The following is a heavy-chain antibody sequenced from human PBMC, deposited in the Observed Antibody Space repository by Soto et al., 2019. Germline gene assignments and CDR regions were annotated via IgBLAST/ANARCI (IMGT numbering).Heavy chain of an antibody. CDR1: GFTFSSYA. CDR3: AKDQPSSGWYYYYGMDV. Sequence: GGSLRLSCAASGFTFSSYAMSWVRQAPGKGLEWVSAISGSGGSTYYADSVKGRFTISRDNSKNTLYLQMNSLRAEDTAVYYCAKDQPSSGWYYYYGMDVWGQGTTVTVSS. V-gene: IGHV3-23*01. J-gene: IGHJ6*02. D-gene: IGHD6-19*01. CDR2: ISGSGGST.